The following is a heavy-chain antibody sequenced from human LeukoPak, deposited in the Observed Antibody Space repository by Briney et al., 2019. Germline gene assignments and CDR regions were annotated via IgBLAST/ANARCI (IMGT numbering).Heavy chain of an antibody. V-gene: IGHV1-46*04. CDR3: ARGSYYYMDV. CDR1: GYTFANFY. J-gene: IGHJ6*03. CDR2: INPNDGST. Sequence: ASVKVSCKASGYTFANFYMHWVRQAPGQGLEWMGMINPNDGSTSYAQRLRGRVTMTRDTSTSTFYMELSTLRYEDTAIYYCARGSYYYMDVWGKGTTVTISS.